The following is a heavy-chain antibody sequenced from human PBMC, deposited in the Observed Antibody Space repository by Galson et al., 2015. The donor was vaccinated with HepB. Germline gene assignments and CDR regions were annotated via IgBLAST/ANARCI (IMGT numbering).Heavy chain of an antibody. Sequence: SVKVSCKASGYTFTSYAMHWVRQAPGQRLEWMGWINAGNGNTKYSQKFQGRVTITRDTSASTAYMELSSLRSEDTAVYYCATGHPFGAGDWFDPWGQGTLVTVSS. CDR1: GYTFTSYA. D-gene: IGHD3-10*01. J-gene: IGHJ5*02. CDR2: INAGNGNT. CDR3: ATGHPFGAGDWFDP. V-gene: IGHV1-3*01.